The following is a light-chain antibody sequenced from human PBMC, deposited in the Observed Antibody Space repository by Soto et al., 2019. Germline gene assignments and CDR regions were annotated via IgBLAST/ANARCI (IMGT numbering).Light chain of an antibody. CDR3: QQSYSTWFT. CDR2: AAS. Sequence: DIQMTQSPSSLSASVGDRVTITYRASQSISSYLNWYQQKPGKAPKLLIYAASSLQSGVPSRFSGSGSGTDFTLTISSLQPEDFATYYCQQSYSTWFTFGPGTKVDIK. J-gene: IGKJ3*01. CDR1: QSISSY. V-gene: IGKV1-39*01.